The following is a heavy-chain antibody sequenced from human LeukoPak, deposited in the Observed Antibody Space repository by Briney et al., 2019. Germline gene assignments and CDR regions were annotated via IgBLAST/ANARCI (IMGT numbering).Heavy chain of an antibody. V-gene: IGHV3-7*01. CDR3: ARSGGNIYDWALDI. CDR2: INPDGTEK. Sequence: GSLRLSCAGSGFTLNTYYMSWVRQAPGKGLEWVANINPDGTEKFYVDSLKGRLTISRDNGKNLVYLQMNSLRAEDTAVYYCARSGGNIYDWALDIWGQGTMVTVSS. D-gene: IGHD3-16*01. CDR1: GFTLNTYY. J-gene: IGHJ3*02.